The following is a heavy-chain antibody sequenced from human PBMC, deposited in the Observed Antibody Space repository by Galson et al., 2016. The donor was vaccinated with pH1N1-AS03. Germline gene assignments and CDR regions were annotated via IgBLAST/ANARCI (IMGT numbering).Heavy chain of an antibody. D-gene: IGHD3-22*01. J-gene: IGHJ4*02. CDR3: ARDLGDYYDSSGNLDY. V-gene: IGHV3-30*04. Sequence: SLRLSCAASGFTFNTYTMHWVRQAPGKGLEWVAVISYDGSYKYSADSVKGRFTISRDNSKNTLYLQMNSLRAEDTALYYCARDLGDYYDSSGNLDYWGQGTLVTVSS. CDR1: GFTFNTYT. CDR2: ISYDGSYK.